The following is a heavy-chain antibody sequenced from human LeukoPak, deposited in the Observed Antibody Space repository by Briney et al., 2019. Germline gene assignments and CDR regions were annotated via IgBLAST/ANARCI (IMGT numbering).Heavy chain of an antibody. V-gene: IGHV4-39*07. CDR3: ARDATYYYESIGYGGVDY. CDR1: GGSISSSKYY. Sequence: PSETLSPTCSVSGGSISSSKYYWGWIRQPPGKVLEWIGSFYYSGSTYYNPSLKSRVSISVDTSKNQFSLKLNSVTAADTAVYYCARDATYYYESIGYGGVDYWGQGTLVTVSS. CDR2: FYYSGST. J-gene: IGHJ4*02. D-gene: IGHD3-22*01.